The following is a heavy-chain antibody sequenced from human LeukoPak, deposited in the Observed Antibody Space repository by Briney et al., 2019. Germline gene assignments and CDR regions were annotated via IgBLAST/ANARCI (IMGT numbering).Heavy chain of an antibody. CDR1: GGTFSSNA. D-gene: IGHD3-3*01. Sequence: SVKVSCKASGGTFSSNAINWVRQAPGQGLEWMGWIIPVLDMPKYAQNFQGRVTITADKSTNTAYMELSSLASDDTAVYYCARSAFGAFDIWGQGTVVTVPS. CDR2: IIPVLDMP. CDR3: ARSAFGAFDI. V-gene: IGHV1-69*10. J-gene: IGHJ3*02.